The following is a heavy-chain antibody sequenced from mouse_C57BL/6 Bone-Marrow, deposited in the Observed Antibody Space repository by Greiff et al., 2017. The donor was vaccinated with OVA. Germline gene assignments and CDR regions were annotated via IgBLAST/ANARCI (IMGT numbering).Heavy chain of an antibody. D-gene: IGHD2-3*01. Sequence: VQLQQPGAELVRPGTSVKLSCKASGYTFTSYWMHWVKQRPGQGLEWIGVIDPSDSYTNYNQKFKGKATLTVDTSSSTAYMQLSSLTSEDSAVYYCAREGWLLRFDYWGQGTTLTVSS. CDR3: AREGWLLRFDY. CDR1: GYTFTSYW. J-gene: IGHJ2*01. CDR2: IDPSDSYT. V-gene: IGHV1-59*01.